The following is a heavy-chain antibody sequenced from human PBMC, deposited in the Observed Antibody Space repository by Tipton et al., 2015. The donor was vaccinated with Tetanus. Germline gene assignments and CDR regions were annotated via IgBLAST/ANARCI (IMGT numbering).Heavy chain of an antibody. CDR2: INPSGGGT. J-gene: IGHJ3*02. D-gene: IGHD3-3*01. V-gene: IGHV1-46*01. Sequence: QLVQSGPEVKKPGASVNVSCKASGYTFTSYFMQWVRQAPGQGLEWMGIINPSGGGTNYVQKFQGRLTMTMDKSTSTVYMELSSLRSEDTAVYYCASWSQVESFDIWGQGAMVTVSS. CDR1: GYTFTSYF. CDR3: ASWSQVESFDI.